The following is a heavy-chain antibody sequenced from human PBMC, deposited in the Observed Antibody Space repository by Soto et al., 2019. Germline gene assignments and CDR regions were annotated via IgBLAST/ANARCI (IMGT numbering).Heavy chain of an antibody. CDR1: GDSISSSSYY. CDR2: IYYSGST. CDR3: ARRTVNIRTFYSGLKTHCFDY. J-gene: IGHJ4*02. V-gene: IGHV4-39*01. D-gene: IGHD6-19*01. Sequence: SETLSLTCSISGDSISSSSYYCGWIRQPPGKGLEWIGSIYYSGSTYYNPSLKSRVAISVDTSKNQFSLKLKSVTAADTAIYYCARRTVNIRTFYSGLKTHCFDYWGQGAPVTVSS.